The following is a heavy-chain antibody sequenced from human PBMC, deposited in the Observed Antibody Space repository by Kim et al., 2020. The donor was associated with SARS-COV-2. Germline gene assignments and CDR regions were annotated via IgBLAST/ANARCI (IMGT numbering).Heavy chain of an antibody. D-gene: IGHD3-3*01. CDR3: ARGLGDFWSNTNYGMDV. J-gene: IGHJ6*02. V-gene: IGHV4-31*02. Sequence: LKSRVTISVDTSKNQFSLKLSSVTAADTAVYYCARGLGDFWSNTNYGMDVWGQGTTVTVSS.